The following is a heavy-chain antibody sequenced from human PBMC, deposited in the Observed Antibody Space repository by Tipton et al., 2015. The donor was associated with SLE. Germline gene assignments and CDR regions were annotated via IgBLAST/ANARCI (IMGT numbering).Heavy chain of an antibody. CDR1: GGSISSYY. V-gene: IGHV4-59*13. CDR2: IYYSGST. CDR3: ARYARGYSGYEGFDY. Sequence: TLSLTCTVSGGSISSYYWSWIRQPPGKGLEWIGYIYYSGSTNYNPSLKSRVTISVDTSKNQFSLKLSSVTAADTAVYYCARYARGYSGYEGFDYWGQGTLVTVPS. J-gene: IGHJ4*02. D-gene: IGHD5-12*01.